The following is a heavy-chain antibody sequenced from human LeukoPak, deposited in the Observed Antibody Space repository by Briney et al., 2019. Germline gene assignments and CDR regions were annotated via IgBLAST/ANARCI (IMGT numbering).Heavy chain of an antibody. CDR1: GFTFSNYN. V-gene: IGHV3-21*01. Sequence: PGGSLRLSCAASGFTFSNYNINWIRQAPGKGLEWVSSISSGSTYIYYADSVRGRFTISRDNAKGSLFLQMNSLRAEETAVYYCARVSCRTPSCYELHFDYWGQGPLVRVSS. CDR3: ARVSCRTPSCYELHFDY. J-gene: IGHJ4*02. D-gene: IGHD2-2*01. CDR2: ISSGSTYI.